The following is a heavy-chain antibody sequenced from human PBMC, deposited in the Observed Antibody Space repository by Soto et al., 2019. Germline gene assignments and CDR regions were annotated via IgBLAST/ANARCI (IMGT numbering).Heavy chain of an antibody. V-gene: IGHV1-46*01. CDR1: GYKFTTYF. CDR3: VRAHCTTSPCSGDFQF. Sequence: QVQLVQSGAELKKPGASVKVACKASGYKFTTYFIHWVRQAPGQGLEWMGMIHPSGDTGYAQKFRGRVTMTIDTSTTTAYMELRNLTSEDTAVYFSVRAHCTTSPCSGDFQFWGQGTLVTVSS. J-gene: IGHJ1*01. D-gene: IGHD3-10*01. CDR2: IHPSGDT.